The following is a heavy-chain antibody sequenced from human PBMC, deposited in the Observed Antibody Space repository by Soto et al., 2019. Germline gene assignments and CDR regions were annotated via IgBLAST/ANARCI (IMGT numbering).Heavy chain of an antibody. D-gene: IGHD3-10*01. Sequence: GGSLRLSCAASGFTFSSYAMSWVRQAPGKGLEWVSAISGSGGSTYYADSVKGRFTISRDNSKNTLYLQMNSLRAEDTAVYYCAKPHPYGSGIAYYYYYYMDVWGKGTTVTVSS. V-gene: IGHV3-23*01. CDR2: ISGSGGST. CDR3: AKPHPYGSGIAYYYYYYMDV. J-gene: IGHJ6*03. CDR1: GFTFSSYA.